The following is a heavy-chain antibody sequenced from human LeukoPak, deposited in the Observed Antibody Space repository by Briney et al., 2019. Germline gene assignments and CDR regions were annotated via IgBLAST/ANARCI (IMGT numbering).Heavy chain of an antibody. CDR2: ISSSSYI. J-gene: IGHJ5*02. V-gene: IGHV3-21*01. CDR3: ARDRYFDWLGEWFDP. CDR1: GFTFSSYS. D-gene: IGHD3-9*01. Sequence: GGSLRLSCAASGFTFSSYSMNWVRQAPGKGLEWVSSISSSSYIYYADSVKGRFTISRDNAKNSLYLQMNSLRAEDTAVYYCARDRYFDWLGEWFDPWGQGTLVTVSS.